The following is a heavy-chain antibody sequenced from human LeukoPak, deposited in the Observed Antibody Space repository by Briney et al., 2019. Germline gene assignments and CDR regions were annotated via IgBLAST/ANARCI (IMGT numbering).Heavy chain of an antibody. CDR3: ARDRGGSYLGYHMDV. CDR2: ISYDGSNK. J-gene: IGHJ6*03. Sequence: GGSLRLSCAASGFTFSSYCMSWVRQAPGKGLEWVAVISYDGSNKYYADSVKGRFTISRDNSKNTLYLQMNSLRAEDTAVYYCARDRGGSYLGYHMDVWGKGTTVTVSS. CDR1: GFTFSSYC. V-gene: IGHV3-30*03. D-gene: IGHD1-26*01.